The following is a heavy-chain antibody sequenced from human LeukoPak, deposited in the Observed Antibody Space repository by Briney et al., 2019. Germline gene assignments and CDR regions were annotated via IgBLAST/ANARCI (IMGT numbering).Heavy chain of an antibody. CDR2: INSDGSST. V-gene: IGHV3-74*01. Sequence: GGSLRLSCAASGFTFSSYWMHWVRQAPGKGLVWVSRINSDGSSTSYADSVKGRFTISRDNAKNTLYLQMNSLRAEDTAVYYCARARYYYGSGSTHNLNWFDPWGQGTLVTVSS. CDR1: GFTFSSYW. J-gene: IGHJ5*02. CDR3: ARARYYYGSGSTHNLNWFDP. D-gene: IGHD3-10*01.